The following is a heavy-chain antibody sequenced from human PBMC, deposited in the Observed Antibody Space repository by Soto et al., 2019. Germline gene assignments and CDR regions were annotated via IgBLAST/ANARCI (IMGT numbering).Heavy chain of an antibody. CDR2: LSYGGST. Sequence: PSETLSLTCAVSGASVSDGSDFWSWIRQPPGKGLEWLGYLSYGGSTRYNPSLKSRVTISSDTSKNQFSLRLFSVTAADTALYYCARDTGYSSTWYDSWGQGQLVTVSS. CDR1: GASVSDGSDF. J-gene: IGHJ5*01. V-gene: IGHV4-61*01. D-gene: IGHD6-13*01. CDR3: ARDTGYSSTWYDS.